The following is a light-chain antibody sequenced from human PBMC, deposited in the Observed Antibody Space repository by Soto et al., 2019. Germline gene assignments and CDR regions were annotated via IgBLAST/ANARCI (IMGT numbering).Light chain of an antibody. J-gene: IGKJ2*01. CDR3: QQLNSYPPT. V-gene: IGKV1-9*01. CDR1: QGISNY. Sequence: DIQLTQSPSFLSASVGDRVTITCRASQGISNYLAWYQQKPGKAPNLLIYAASTLQSGVPSRFSGSGSGTEFSLAISSPQPEDFATYYCQQLNSYPPTFGQGTKLEIK. CDR2: AAS.